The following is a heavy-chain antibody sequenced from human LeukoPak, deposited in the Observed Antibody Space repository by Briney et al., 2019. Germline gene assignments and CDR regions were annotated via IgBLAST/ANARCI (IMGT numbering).Heavy chain of an antibody. CDR2: INPNSGGT. D-gene: IGHD3-10*01. CDR3: ARGGSGSYFSWLDP. J-gene: IGHJ5*02. CDR1: GYTFTGYY. V-gene: IGHV1-2*02. Sequence: ASVKVSCKASGYTFTGYYIHWVRQAPGQGLECMGWINPNSGGTNYAQKFQGRVTMTRDTSISTAYMELSRLKSDDTAVYYCARGGSGSYFSWLDPWGQGTLVTVSS.